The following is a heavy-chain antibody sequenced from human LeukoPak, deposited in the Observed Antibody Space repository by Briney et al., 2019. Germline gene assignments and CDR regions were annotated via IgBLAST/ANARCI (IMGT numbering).Heavy chain of an antibody. D-gene: IGHD6-13*01. J-gene: IGHJ5*02. CDR1: GGSISSGGYS. Sequence: SQTLSLTCAVSGGSISSGGYSWSWIRQPPGKGLEWIGYIYHSGSTYYNPSLKSRVTISVDRSKNQFSLKLNSVTAADTAVYYCARVGSSWYWFDPWGQGTLVTVSS. V-gene: IGHV4-30-2*01. CDR3: ARVGSSWYWFDP. CDR2: IYHSGST.